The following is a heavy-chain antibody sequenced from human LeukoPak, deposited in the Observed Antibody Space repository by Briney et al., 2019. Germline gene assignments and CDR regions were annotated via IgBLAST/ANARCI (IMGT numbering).Heavy chain of an antibody. V-gene: IGHV3-66*01. J-gene: IGHJ4*02. CDR2: IHSGGST. CDR1: GFTVSSNY. Sequence: PGGSLRLSCAASGFTVSSNYMSWVRQAPGKGLEWVSVIHSGGSTYYADSVKGRFTISRDNAKNSLYLEMNSLRAEDTAVYYCARDSGTHYVHWGQGTLVTVSS. CDR3: ARDSGTHYVH. D-gene: IGHD4-17*01.